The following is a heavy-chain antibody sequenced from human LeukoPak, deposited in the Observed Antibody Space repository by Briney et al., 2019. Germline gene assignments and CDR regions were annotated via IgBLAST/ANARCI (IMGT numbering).Heavy chain of an antibody. J-gene: IGHJ4*02. CDR2: IYYSGDT. V-gene: IGHV4-59*01. Sequence: SETLSLTCTVSGDSLSANFWSWVRQPPGKGLEWIGYIYYSGDTNYNPSLKGRVTISIDTSKNQFSLRLNSVTAADTAVYYCARKEGTHWGQGTLVTVSS. D-gene: IGHD1-1*01. CDR1: GDSLSANF. CDR3: ARKEGTH.